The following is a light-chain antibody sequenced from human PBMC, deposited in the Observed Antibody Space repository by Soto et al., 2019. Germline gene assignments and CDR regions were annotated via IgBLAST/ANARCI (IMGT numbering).Light chain of an antibody. CDR1: TGTVTSDHY. CDR2: DTS. V-gene: IGLV7-46*01. Sequence: QAVVTQDPSLTVSPGGTVTLTCGSSTGTVTSDHYPYWFQQKPGQAPRTLIYDTSNKHSWTPARFSGSLLGGKAALTLSGAQPGDEADYYCLLYYSGARGVFGGGTKLTVL. J-gene: IGLJ2*01. CDR3: LLYYSGARGV.